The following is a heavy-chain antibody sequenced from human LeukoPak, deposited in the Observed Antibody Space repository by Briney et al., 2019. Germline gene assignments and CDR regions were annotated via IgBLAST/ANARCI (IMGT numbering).Heavy chain of an antibody. CDR2: ISSRGNSI. CDR3: ARVSANYFDY. J-gene: IGHJ4*02. Sequence: GGSLRLSCVASGFTFSNYEMNWVRQAPGRGLEGLEWVSYISSRGNSIYYAVSAKGRFTISRDNAKESLYLQINSTRAEDTAVYYCARVSANYFDYWGEGALVTVSS. CDR1: GFTFSNYE. V-gene: IGHV3-48*03. D-gene: IGHD2-8*01.